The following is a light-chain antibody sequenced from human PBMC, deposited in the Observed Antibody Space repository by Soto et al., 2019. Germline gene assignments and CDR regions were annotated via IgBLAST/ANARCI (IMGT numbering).Light chain of an antibody. CDR1: ESIISSY. Sequence: EIVLTQSPGTLSLSPGERATLSCRASESIISSYLAWYQQKPGQAPRLLMYGSSSRATGIPDRFSGTGSGTDFTLTISRLEPEDFEVYYCQHYDSSQWKFGKGTKVDI. CDR2: GSS. J-gene: IGKJ1*01. V-gene: IGKV3-20*01. CDR3: QHYDSSQWK.